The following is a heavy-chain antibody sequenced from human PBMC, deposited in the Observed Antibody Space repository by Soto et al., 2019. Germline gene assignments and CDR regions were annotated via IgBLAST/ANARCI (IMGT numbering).Heavy chain of an antibody. CDR3: AKVRSGYCSSTSCLIDY. CDR1: GFTFSSYA. CDR2: ISGSGGST. D-gene: IGHD2-2*01. V-gene: IGHV3-23*01. Sequence: PGGSLRLSFAASGFTFSSYAMSWVRQAPGKWLEWVSAISGSGGSTYYAYSVKGLFTISRDNSKNTLYLQINSLRAEDTAVYYCAKVRSGYCSSTSCLIDYWGQGTLVTVSS. J-gene: IGHJ4*02.